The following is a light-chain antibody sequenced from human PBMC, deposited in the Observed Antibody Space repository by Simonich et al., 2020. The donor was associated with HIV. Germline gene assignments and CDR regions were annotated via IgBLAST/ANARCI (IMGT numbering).Light chain of an antibody. J-gene: IGLJ3*02. Sequence: QSVLTQPPSASGTPGQRVTISCSGSSSNIGSNTVNWYQQLPGTAPKLLIYSNNQRPSGGPDRCSGSKAGTSASLAISGLQSEDEADYYCLAWDDSLNGWVFGGGTKLTVL. V-gene: IGLV1-44*01. CDR3: LAWDDSLNGWV. CDR1: SSNIGSNT. CDR2: SNN.